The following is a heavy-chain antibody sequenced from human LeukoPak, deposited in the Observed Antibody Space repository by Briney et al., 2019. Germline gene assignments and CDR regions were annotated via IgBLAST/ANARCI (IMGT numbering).Heavy chain of an antibody. CDR3: ARDIVIVPPAMEAYDI. Sequence: VASVKVPCKASGYTFTDYYMHWVRQAPGQGLEWMGWINPNSGGTNYAQKFQGRVTMTRDTSISTAYMELSRLRSDDSAVYYCARDIVIVPPAMEAYDIWGQGTKVTVSS. D-gene: IGHD2-2*01. J-gene: IGHJ3*02. CDR2: INPNSGGT. CDR1: GYTFTDYY. V-gene: IGHV1-2*02.